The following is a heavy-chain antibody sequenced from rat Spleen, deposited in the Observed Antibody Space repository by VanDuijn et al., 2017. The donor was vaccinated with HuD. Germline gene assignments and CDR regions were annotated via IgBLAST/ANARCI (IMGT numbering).Heavy chain of an antibody. CDR3: TRDHSYWGSYYPGGFAY. CDR1: GFSLMDYS. CDR2: MKYDGDT. D-gene: IGHD1-12*02. Sequence: QVQLRESGPGLVQPSQTLSLTCTVSGFSLMDYSVHWVRQPPGKGLEWMGRMKYDGDTYYNSALKSRLSISRDTSKSQVFLKMNSLQTEDTAIYYCTRDHSYWGSYYPGGFAYWGQGTLVTVSS. V-gene: IGHV2S30*01. J-gene: IGHJ3*01.